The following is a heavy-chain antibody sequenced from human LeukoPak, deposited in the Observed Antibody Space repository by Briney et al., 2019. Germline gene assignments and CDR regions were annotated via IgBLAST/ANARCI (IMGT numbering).Heavy chain of an antibody. CDR2: IYPGDSDT. V-gene: IGHV5-51*01. CDR3: ARHQTQAFDI. CDR1: GYSFTSYW. Sequence: HGESLKISCKGSGYSFTSYWSGWVRPMPGKGLEWMGIIYPGDSDTRYSPSFQGQVTISADKSISTAYLQWSSLKASDTAMYYCARHQTQAFDIWGQGTMVTVSS. J-gene: IGHJ3*02.